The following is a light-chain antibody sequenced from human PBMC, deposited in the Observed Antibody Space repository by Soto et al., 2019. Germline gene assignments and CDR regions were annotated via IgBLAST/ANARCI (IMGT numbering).Light chain of an antibody. CDR3: QQTYSSPQWT. CDR1: RRISRN. CDR2: AAV. J-gene: IGKJ1*01. Sequence: TQSPATLSVSPGERATLSCRASRRISRNLAWYQQKPGKPPKLLIYAAVSLQSGIPSRFSAYGSGTDFTLTISSLQPEDFATYYCQQTYSSPQWTFGQGTKVDIK. V-gene: IGKV1-39*01.